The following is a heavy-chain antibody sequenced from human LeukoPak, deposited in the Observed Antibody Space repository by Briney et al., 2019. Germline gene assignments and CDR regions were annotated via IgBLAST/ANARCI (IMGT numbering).Heavy chain of an antibody. CDR3: AREGPSPRTGTLDY. J-gene: IGHJ4*02. CDR2: INPSGGST. V-gene: IGHV1-46*01. D-gene: IGHD1-7*01. CDR1: GYTFTSYY. Sequence: RASVTVSCTASGYTFTSYYMHWVRQAPGQGLEWMGIINPSGGSTSYAQKFQGRVAMTRDTSTSTVYMELSSLRSEDTAVYYCAREGPSPRTGTLDYWGQGTLVTVSS.